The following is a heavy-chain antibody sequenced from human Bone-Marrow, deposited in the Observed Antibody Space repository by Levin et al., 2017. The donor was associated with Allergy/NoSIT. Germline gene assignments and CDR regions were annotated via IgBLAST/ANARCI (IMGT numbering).Heavy chain of an antibody. D-gene: IGHD1-7*01. J-gene: IGHJ4*02. Sequence: GESLKISCAASGFTFSDYYMSWIRQAPGKGLEWVSYISSSGSTIYYADSVKGRFTISRDNAKNSLYLQMNSLRAEDTAVYYCARDSSELIDYWGQGTLVTVSS. CDR3: ARDSSELIDY. CDR1: GFTFSDYY. V-gene: IGHV3-11*01. CDR2: ISSSGSTI.